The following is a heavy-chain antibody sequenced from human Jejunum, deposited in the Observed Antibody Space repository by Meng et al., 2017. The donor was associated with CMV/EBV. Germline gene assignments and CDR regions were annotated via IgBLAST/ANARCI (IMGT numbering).Heavy chain of an antibody. CDR3: ARGAPWTDYDY. CDR1: RFTFWNYA. Sequence: CAAPRFTFWNYAMSWARQTPGKGLEWVSGIGASGGSTYYADSVKGRFTISRDNINNILYLQMHSLRADDTAVYYCARGAPWTDYDYWGQGTLVTVSS. V-gene: IGHV3-23*01. D-gene: IGHD3/OR15-3a*01. CDR2: IGASGGST. J-gene: IGHJ4*02.